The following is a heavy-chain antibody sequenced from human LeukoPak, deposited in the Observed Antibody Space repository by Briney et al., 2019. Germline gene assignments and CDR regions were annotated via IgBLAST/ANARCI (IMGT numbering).Heavy chain of an antibody. CDR3: ARDRSGSSSLNAFDI. CDR1: GGSVSSGSYY. D-gene: IGHD3-10*01. V-gene: IGHV4-61*01. CDR2: IYYSGST. Sequence: SETLSLTCTVSGGSVSSGSYYWSWIRQPPGKGLEWIGYIYYSGSTNYNPSLKSRVTISIDTSRSQFSLRLSSVTAADTAVYYCARDRSGSSSLNAFDIWGQGTMVTVSS. J-gene: IGHJ3*02.